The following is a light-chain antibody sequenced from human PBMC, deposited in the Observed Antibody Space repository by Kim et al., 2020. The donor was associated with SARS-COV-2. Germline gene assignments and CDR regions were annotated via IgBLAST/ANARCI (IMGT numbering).Light chain of an antibody. CDR2: GKN. V-gene: IGLV3-19*01. CDR1: SRGSYS. J-gene: IGLJ2*01. CDR3: NSRDSSGNHLV. Sequence: ALGPTVRITCQGYSRGSYSASWYQQTPGQAPVLVIYGKNNRPSGIPDRFSGSSSGNTASLTITGAQAEDEADYYCNSRDSSGNHLVFGGGTQLTVL.